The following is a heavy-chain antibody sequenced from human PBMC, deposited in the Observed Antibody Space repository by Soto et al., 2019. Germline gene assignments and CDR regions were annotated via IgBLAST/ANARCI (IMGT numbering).Heavy chain of an antibody. CDR3: ARLQYYYDSTALHRKLDGMDV. Sequence: PSETLSLTCTVSGGSISSSSYYWGWIRQPPGKGLEWIGSIYYSGSTYYNPSLKSRVTISVDTSKNQFSLKLSSVTAADTAVYYCARLQYYYDSTALHRKLDGMDVWGQGTTVTVSS. D-gene: IGHD3-22*01. J-gene: IGHJ6*02. CDR2: IYYSGST. V-gene: IGHV4-39*01. CDR1: GGSISSSSYY.